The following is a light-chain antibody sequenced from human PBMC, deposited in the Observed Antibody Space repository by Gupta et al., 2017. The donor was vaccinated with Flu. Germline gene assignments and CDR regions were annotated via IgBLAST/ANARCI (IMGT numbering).Light chain of an antibody. Sequence: EIVLTQSPATLSLSPGERATLSCRASQSVSSYLAWYQQKPGQAPRLLIYDASNRATGIPARFSGSGSGTDFTLTISSLEPEEFAVYYGQQRSNWLTFGGGTKVEIK. J-gene: IGKJ4*01. CDR1: QSVSSY. V-gene: IGKV3-11*01. CDR3: QQRSNWLT. CDR2: DAS.